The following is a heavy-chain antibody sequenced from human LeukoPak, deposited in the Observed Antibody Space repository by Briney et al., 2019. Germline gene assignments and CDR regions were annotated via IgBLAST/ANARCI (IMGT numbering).Heavy chain of an antibody. Sequence: SVKVSCKASGGTFSSYAISWVRQAPGQGLEWMGGIIPIFGTANYAQKFQGRVTITTDESTSTAYMELSSLRSEDTAVYYCARPAEFSGSYQGFPFDYWGQGTLVTVSS. CDR1: GGTFSSYA. V-gene: IGHV1-69*05. J-gene: IGHJ4*02. D-gene: IGHD1-26*01. CDR3: ARPAEFSGSYQGFPFDY. CDR2: IIPIFGTA.